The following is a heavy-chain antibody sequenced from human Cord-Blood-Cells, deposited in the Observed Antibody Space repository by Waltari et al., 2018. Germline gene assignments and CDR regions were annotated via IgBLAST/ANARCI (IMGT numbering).Heavy chain of an antibody. CDR1: GGSTSSSNW. V-gene: IGHV4-4*02. Sequence: QVQLLESGPGLVTPSGTLSLTCAVSGGSTSSSNWWSLVRQPPGKGLEWIGEIYHSGSTNYNPSLKSRVTISVDKSKNQFSLKLSSVTAADTAVYYCARDLGGGYYYFDYWGQGTLVTVSS. CDR2: IYHSGST. CDR3: ARDLGGGYYYFDY. J-gene: IGHJ4*02. D-gene: IGHD3-22*01.